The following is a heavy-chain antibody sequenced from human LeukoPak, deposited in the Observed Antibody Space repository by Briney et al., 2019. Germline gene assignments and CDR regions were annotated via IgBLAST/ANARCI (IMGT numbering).Heavy chain of an antibody. CDR2: MSPNSGNT. CDR1: GYTFTSYD. V-gene: IGHV1-8*01. J-gene: IGHJ6*03. CDR3: ARGPYSNSRTAFYYYYYYMDV. Sequence: GASVKVSCKASGYTFTSYDINWVRQATGQGLEWMGWMSPNSGNTGYAQKFQGRVTMTRNTSISTAYMELSSLRSDDTAVYYCARGPYSNSRTAFYYYYYYMDVWGKGTTVTVSS. D-gene: IGHD4-11*01.